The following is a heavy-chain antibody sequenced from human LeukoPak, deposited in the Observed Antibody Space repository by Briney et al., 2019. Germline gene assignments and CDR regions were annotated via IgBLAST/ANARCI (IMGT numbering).Heavy chain of an antibody. D-gene: IGHD3-10*01. CDR3: TRRPSGFDP. V-gene: IGHV4-34*01. Sequence: SETLSLTCAVYGGSFSGYYWSWIRQPPGKGLEWIGEINHSGSTNYNPSLKSRVTISVDTSKNQFSLKLSSVTAADTAVYYCTRRPSGFDPWGQGTLVTVSS. CDR1: GGSFSGYY. CDR2: INHSGST. J-gene: IGHJ5*02.